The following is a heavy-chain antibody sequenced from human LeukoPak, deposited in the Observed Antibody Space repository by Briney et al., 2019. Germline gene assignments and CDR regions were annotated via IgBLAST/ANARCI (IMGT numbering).Heavy chain of an antibody. CDR2: IYYSGST. D-gene: IGHD2-21*02. Sequence: PSETLSLTCTVSGGSISSYYWSWIRPPPGKGLEWIGYIYYSGSTNYNPSLKSRVTISVDTPKNQFSLKLSSVTAADTAVYYCAREVVTAIANYGMDVWGQGTTVTVSS. V-gene: IGHV4-59*01. CDR1: GGSISSYY. J-gene: IGHJ6*02. CDR3: AREVVTAIANYGMDV.